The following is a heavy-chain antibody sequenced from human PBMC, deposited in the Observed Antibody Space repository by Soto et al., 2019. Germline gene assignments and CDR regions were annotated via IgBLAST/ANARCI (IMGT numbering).Heavy chain of an antibody. J-gene: IGHJ6*02. D-gene: IGHD3-16*02. CDR1: GGTFSSYA. Sequence: SVKVSCKASGGTFSSYAISWVRQAPGQGLEWMGGIIPIFGTANYAQKFQGRVTITADESTSTAYMELSSLRSEDTAVYYCAAGGLSHYYYGMDVWGQGTTVTVSS. CDR2: IIPIFGTA. CDR3: AAGGLSHYYYGMDV. V-gene: IGHV1-69*13.